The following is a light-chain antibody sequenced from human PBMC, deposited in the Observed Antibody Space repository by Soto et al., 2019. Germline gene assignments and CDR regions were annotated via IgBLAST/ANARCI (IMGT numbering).Light chain of an antibody. J-gene: IGKJ1*01. CDR1: QSISVS. CDR2: DAS. V-gene: IGKV1-5*01. Sequence: THMTQSPSTLSASVGDTVTITCRASQSISVSLAWYQQKPGKAPNLLIYDASTLQGGVPSRFSGSGSGTEFTLTVTSLQPEDFATYFCQQYDKYSTFGHGTMVDIK. CDR3: QQYDKYST.